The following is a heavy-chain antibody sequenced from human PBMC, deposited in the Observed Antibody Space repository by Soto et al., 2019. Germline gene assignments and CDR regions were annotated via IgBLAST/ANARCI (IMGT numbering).Heavy chain of an antibody. CDR1: GGSIISYY. D-gene: IGHD4-4*01. V-gene: IGHV4-59*08. Sequence: SETLSLTCTVSGGSIISYYWSWIRQPPGKGLEWIGYIYYSGSTNYNPSLKSRVTISVDTSKNQFSLKLSSVTAADTAVYYCARGGPYYRNYAWSAPGGQEPLVPVSS. CDR2: IYYSGST. CDR3: ARGGPYYRNYAWSAP. J-gene: IGHJ5*02.